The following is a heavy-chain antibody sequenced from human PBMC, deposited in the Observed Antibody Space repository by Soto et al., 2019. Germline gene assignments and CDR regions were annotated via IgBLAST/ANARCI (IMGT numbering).Heavy chain of an antibody. CDR3: ARHRINRGSWYWVDP. D-gene: IGHD6-13*01. V-gene: IGHV4-39*01. CDR2: IYYSGSI. J-gene: IGHJ5*02. Sequence: QLQLQESGPGLVKPSETLTLTCTVSGGSISSSDHYWAWIRQPPGKGLEWLATIYYSGSIYYSPSLTSRATISVDTSKNQISLNLTSVTAADTALYYCARHRINRGSWYWVDPWGQGTLVTVSS. CDR1: GGSISSSDHY.